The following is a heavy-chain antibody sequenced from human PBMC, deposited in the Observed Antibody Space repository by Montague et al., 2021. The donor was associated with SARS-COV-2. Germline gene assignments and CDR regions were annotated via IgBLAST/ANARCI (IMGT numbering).Heavy chain of an antibody. V-gene: IGHV4-34*01. CDR2: INHRGST. J-gene: IGHJ4*02. CDR1: DEPFSDYP. Sequence: SETLSLTCAVYDEPFSDYPWPWIRQPPGKGLEWIGEINHRGSTNYNPSLKSRVTISVDTSKNQFSLKMNSVTAADTAVYYCARGRQHINMVVVVVTGGEYYFDFWGQGTLVAVSS. D-gene: IGHD3-22*01. CDR3: ARGRQHINMVVVVVTGGEYYFDF.